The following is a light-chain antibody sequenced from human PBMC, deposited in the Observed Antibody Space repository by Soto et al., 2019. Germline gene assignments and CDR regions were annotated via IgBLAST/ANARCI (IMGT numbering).Light chain of an antibody. CDR2: GAS. J-gene: IGKJ1*01. Sequence: EIVLTQSPATLSSFPGERATLTCRASQSVRSSYLAWYQQQPGQAPRLLIHGASRRATGIPDRFSGSGSGTDFTLTINRLEPEDFAVYFCQQYGDMWTFGQGTKVDI. CDR1: QSVRSSY. CDR3: QQYGDMWT. V-gene: IGKV3-20*01.